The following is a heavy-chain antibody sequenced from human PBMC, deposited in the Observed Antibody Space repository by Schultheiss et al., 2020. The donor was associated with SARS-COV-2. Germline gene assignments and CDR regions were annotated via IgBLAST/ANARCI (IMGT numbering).Heavy chain of an antibody. CDR1: GGSISSGGYY. Sequence: SETLSLTCTVSGGSISSGGYYWSCIRQHPGKGLEWIGYLYYSGSNYDNPPLKSRVTISVDTSKNQFSLKLSSVTAADTAVYYCAREYCSGGSCHFDYWGQGTLVTVSS. CDR2: LYYSGSN. V-gene: IGHV4-31*03. CDR3: AREYCSGGSCHFDY. D-gene: IGHD2-15*01. J-gene: IGHJ4*02.